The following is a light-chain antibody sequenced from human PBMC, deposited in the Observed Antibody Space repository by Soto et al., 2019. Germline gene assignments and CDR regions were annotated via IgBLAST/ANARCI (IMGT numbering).Light chain of an antibody. CDR3: ASYTTRSTLVI. CDR1: SSDVGGYNY. Sequence: QSALTQPASVSGSPGQSITISCTGTSSDVGGYNYVSWYQRHPGKAPKLMIYDVSNRPSGVSNRFSGSKSGNTASLTISGLQAEDEADYYCASYTTRSTLVIFGGGTKLTVL. V-gene: IGLV2-14*03. J-gene: IGLJ2*01. CDR2: DVS.